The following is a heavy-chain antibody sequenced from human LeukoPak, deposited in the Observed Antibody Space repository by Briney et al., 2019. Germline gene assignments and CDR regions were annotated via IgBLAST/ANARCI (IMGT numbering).Heavy chain of an antibody. Sequence: GGSLRLSCAASGFTFRDYGMSWVRQAPGKGLEWVSYISSSGTTISYAQSVKGRFTITRDNAQNSLTLHMNTLRADDTAVYYCAKDGGTHFDHWGQGTLVTVSS. CDR1: GFTFRDYG. CDR2: ISSSGTTI. V-gene: IGHV3-48*01. J-gene: IGHJ4*02. D-gene: IGHD1-26*01. CDR3: AKDGGTHFDH.